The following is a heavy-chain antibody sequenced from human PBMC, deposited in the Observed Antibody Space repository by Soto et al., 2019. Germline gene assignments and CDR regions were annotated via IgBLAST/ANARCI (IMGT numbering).Heavy chain of an antibody. Sequence: VQLVQSGAEVRKPGASVKVSCKASGFTFNNYAMSWVRQAPGKGLEWVSAISANGQGIYYADSVKGRFIISRDNSKNTVFLHMDSLTAEDTAVYYCAKDRDYPRDYFHYWGQGTLVTVSS. CDR2: ISANGQGI. D-gene: IGHD3-10*01. V-gene: IGHV3-23*04. CDR3: AKDRDYPRDYFHY. CDR1: GFTFNNYA. J-gene: IGHJ4*02.